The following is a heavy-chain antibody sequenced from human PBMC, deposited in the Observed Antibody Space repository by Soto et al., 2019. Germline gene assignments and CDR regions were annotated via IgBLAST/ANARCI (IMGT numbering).Heavy chain of an antibody. CDR2: INPDSGGT. V-gene: IGHV1-2*02. CDR1: GYIFTGYY. D-gene: IGHD6-19*01. Sequence: ASVKVSCKASGYIFTGYYLHWVRQAPGQGLEWMGWINPDSGGTYYAQKFQGRVTMTRDTSIITDYMELSTVRSDDTAVYFCAREPRGAGAASNWFGPRGQGTMVTVSS. J-gene: IGHJ5*02. CDR3: AREPRGAGAASNWFGP.